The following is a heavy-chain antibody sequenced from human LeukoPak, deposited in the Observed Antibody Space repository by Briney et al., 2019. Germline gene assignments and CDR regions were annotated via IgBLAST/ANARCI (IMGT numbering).Heavy chain of an antibody. Sequence: GRSLRLSCAASGFTFSSYGMHWVRQAPGKGLEWVAVISYDGSNKYYADSVKGRFTISRDNSKNTLYLQMNSLRAEDTAVYYCAKSGGSGSALGYWGQGTLVTVSS. CDR2: ISYDGSNK. V-gene: IGHV3-30*18. J-gene: IGHJ4*02. CDR1: GFTFSSYG. D-gene: IGHD3-10*01. CDR3: AKSGGSGSALGY.